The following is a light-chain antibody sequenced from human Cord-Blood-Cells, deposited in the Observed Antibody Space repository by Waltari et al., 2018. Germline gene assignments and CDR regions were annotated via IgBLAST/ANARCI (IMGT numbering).Light chain of an antibody. CDR2: AAS. CDR1: QGISSY. V-gene: IGKV1-8*01. J-gene: IGKJ4*01. CDR3: QQYYSYPLT. Sequence: AIRMTQSPSSFSASTRDRVTITCRASQGISSYLAWYQQKPGKAPKLLIYAASTLQSRVPSRFSGSGSGTDFTLTISCLQSEDFATYYCQQYYSYPLTFGGGTKVEIK.